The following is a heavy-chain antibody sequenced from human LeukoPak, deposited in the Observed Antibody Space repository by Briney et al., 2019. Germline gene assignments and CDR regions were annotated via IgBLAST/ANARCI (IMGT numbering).Heavy chain of an antibody. D-gene: IGHD6-13*01. CDR2: IYYSGST. Sequence: PSETLSLTCTVSGGSISSSSYYWGWIRQPPGKGLEWIGSIYYSGSTYYNPSLKSRVTISVDTSKNQFSLKLSSVTAADTAVYCCARLTYSSSWYGDYWGQGTLVTVSS. CDR3: ARLTYSSSWYGDY. V-gene: IGHV4-39*01. CDR1: GGSISSSSYY. J-gene: IGHJ4*02.